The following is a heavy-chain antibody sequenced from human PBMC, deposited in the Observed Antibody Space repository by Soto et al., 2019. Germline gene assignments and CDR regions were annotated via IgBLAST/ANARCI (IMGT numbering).Heavy chain of an antibody. CDR2: ISYDGSNK. J-gene: IGHJ6*02. CDR1: GFTFSSYA. D-gene: IGHD6-6*01. Sequence: GGSLRLSCAASGFTFSSYAMHWVRQAPGKGLEWVAVISYDGSNKYYADSVKGRFTISRDNSKNTLYLQMNSLRAEDTAVYYCARGDSSSSKNYYYYYFGMDVWGQGTTVTVSS. V-gene: IGHV3-30-3*01. CDR3: ARGDSSSSKNYYYYYFGMDV.